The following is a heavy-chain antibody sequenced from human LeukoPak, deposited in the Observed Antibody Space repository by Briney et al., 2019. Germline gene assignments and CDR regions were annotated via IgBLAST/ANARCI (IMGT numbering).Heavy chain of an antibody. D-gene: IGHD5-18*01. CDR3: ARRGYSYGYGIFDP. J-gene: IGHJ5*02. Sequence: SETLSLTCTVSGGSISSSSYYWGWIRQPPGKGLEWIGSIYYSGSTYYNPSLKSRVTISVDTSKNQFSLKLSSVTAADTAVYYCARRGYSYGYGIFDPWGQGTLVTASS. CDR2: IYYSGST. V-gene: IGHV4-39*01. CDR1: GGSISSSSYY.